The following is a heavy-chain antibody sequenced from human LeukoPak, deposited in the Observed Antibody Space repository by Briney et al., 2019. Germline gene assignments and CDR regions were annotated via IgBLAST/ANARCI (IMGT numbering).Heavy chain of an antibody. V-gene: IGHV4-38-2*02. CDR1: GYSISSGYY. CDR2: IYHYGST. CDR3: AREFDY. Sequence: SETLSLTCAVSGYSISSGYYWGWIRQPPGKGLEWVGRIYHYGSTYYNPSLKSRVTISVDPSKNQFSLKLSSVTAADTAVYYCAREFDYLGQGNLVTVSS. J-gene: IGHJ4*02.